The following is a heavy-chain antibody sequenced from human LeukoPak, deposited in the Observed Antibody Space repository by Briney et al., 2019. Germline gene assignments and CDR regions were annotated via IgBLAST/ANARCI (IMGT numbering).Heavy chain of an antibody. CDR1: GGSISSYY. V-gene: IGHV4-59*01. J-gene: IGHJ6*02. Sequence: SETLSLTCTVSGGSISSYYWSWIRQPPGKGLEWIGYIYYSGSTNYNPSLKSRVTITVDTSKNQFSLKLSSVTAADTAVYYCARLTPRYYYYGMDVWGQGTTVTVSS. CDR2: IYYSGST. CDR3: ARLTPRYYYYGMDV.